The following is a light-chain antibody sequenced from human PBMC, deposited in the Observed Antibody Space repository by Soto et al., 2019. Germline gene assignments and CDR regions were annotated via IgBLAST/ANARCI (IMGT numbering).Light chain of an antibody. CDR2: GAS. CDR3: HQYGSSPWK. CDR1: QSVSSSY. V-gene: IGKV3-20*01. J-gene: IGKJ1*01. Sequence: EIVLTQSPGTLSLSPGERATLSCRASQSVSSSYLAWYQQKPGQAPRLLIYGASSRATGIPDRFSGSGSGTDFTLTISRLEPEDFAVFYCHQYGSSPWKFGQGTQVEIK.